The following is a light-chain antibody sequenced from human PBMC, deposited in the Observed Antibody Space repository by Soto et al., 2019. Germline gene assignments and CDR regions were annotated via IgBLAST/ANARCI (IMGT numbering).Light chain of an antibody. Sequence: QSVLTQPASVSGSPGQSITISCTGSNSDIGGYNSVSWYQQHPGKAPKLIIYGVTNRPSGVSNRFSGSKSGNTASLTISGLQAEDEADYHCSSYTSGSSHYVFGTGTKVTVL. CDR3: SSYTSGSSHYV. J-gene: IGLJ1*01. V-gene: IGLV2-14*03. CDR2: GVT. CDR1: NSDIGGYNS.